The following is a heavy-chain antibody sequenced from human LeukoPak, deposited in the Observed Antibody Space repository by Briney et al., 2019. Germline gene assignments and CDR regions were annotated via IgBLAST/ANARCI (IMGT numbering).Heavy chain of an antibody. CDR1: GYTFTGYY. V-gene: IGHV1-2*02. J-gene: IGHJ4*02. CDR3: ARVLYDYVWGSYRSYYFDY. D-gene: IGHD3-16*02. Sequence: ASVKVSCKASGYTFTGYYMHWVRQAPGQGLEWMGWINPNSGGTNYAQKFQGRVTMTRDTSISTAYMELSRLRSDDTAVYYCARVLYDYVWGSYRSYYFDYWGQGTLVTVSS. CDR2: INPNSGGT.